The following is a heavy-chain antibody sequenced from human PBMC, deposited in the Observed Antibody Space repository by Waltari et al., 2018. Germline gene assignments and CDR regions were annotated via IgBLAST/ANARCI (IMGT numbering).Heavy chain of an antibody. CDR1: GFIVSRKY. CDR2: MYSSSTT. J-gene: IGHJ4*02. Sequence: EVQLVETGGTLIQPGGSLRLSCAASGFIVSRKYMSWVRQAPGKGLEWVSVMYSSSTTYYADSVKGRFTISRDNSKNTLYLEMNSLRAEDTAVYYCARGSSFSGYFDLWGQGTPVTVSS. D-gene: IGHD6-19*01. CDR3: ARGSSFSGYFDL. V-gene: IGHV3-53*02.